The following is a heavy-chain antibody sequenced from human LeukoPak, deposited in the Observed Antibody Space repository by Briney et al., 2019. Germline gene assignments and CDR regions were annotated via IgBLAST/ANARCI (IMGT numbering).Heavy chain of an antibody. CDR2: INWNSDSI. CDR1: GFTFDDYA. Sequence: GGSLRLSCAVSGFTFDDYAMHWVRQVPGKGLEWVSGINWNSDSIGYADSVKGRFTISRDNAKNSLYLQMNSLRAEDTAVYYCARDAAYSGSSFYYYYYMDVWGKGTTVTVSS. CDR3: ARDAAYSGSSFYYYYYMDV. J-gene: IGHJ6*03. V-gene: IGHV3-9*01. D-gene: IGHD1-26*01.